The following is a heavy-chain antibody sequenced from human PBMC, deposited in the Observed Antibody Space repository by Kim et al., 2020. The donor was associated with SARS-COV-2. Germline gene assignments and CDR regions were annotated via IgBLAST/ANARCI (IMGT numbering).Heavy chain of an antibody. CDR1: GFTFSSYS. V-gene: IGHV3-21*01. J-gene: IGHJ6*02. CDR3: ACPVGYCSSTSCPHGYYYYYYGMDV. CDR2: ISSSSSYI. Sequence: GGSLRLSCPASGFTFSSYSMNWVRQAPGKGLEWVSSISSSSSYIYYADSVKGRFTISRDNAKNSLYLQMNSLRAEDTAVYYCACPVGYCSSTSCPHGYYYYYYGMDVWGQGTTVTVSS. D-gene: IGHD2-2*01.